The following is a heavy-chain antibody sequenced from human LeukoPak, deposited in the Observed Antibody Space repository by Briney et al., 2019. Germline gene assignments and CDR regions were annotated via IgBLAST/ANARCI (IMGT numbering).Heavy chain of an antibody. Sequence: PSETLSLTCTVSGGSISSSSYYWGWLRQPPGKGLEWIGSIYYSGSTYYNPSLKSRVTISVDTSKNQFSLELSSVTAADTAVYYCARQQGSSWYFDYWGQGTLVTVSS. CDR1: GGSISSSSYY. V-gene: IGHV4-39*01. CDR3: ARQQGSSWYFDY. J-gene: IGHJ4*02. D-gene: IGHD6-13*01. CDR2: IYYSGST.